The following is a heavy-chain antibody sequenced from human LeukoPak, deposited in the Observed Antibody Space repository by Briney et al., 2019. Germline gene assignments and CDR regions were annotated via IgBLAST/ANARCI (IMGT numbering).Heavy chain of an antibody. CDR2: IYYSGST. CDR3: ARVRSSSWLSYYYYGMDV. CDR1: GGSISSGGYY. D-gene: IGHD6-13*01. J-gene: IGHJ6*02. Sequence: SETLSLTCTVSGGSISSGGYYWSWIRQHPGKGLEWIGYIYYSGSTYYNPSLKSRVTISVDTSKNQFSLKLSSVTAADTAVYYCARVRSSSWLSYYYYGMDVWGQGTTVTVSS. V-gene: IGHV4-31*03.